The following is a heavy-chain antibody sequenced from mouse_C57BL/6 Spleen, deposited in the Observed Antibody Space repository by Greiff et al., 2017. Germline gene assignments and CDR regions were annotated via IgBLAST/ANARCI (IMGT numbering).Heavy chain of an antibody. J-gene: IGHJ4*01. D-gene: IGHD2-14*01. CDR1: GFNIKDDY. Sequence: EVKLQESGAELVRPGASVKLSCTASGFNIKDDYMHWVKQRPEQGLEWIGWIDPENGDTEYASKFQGKATITADTSSNTAYLQLSSLTSEDTAVYYCTTGYRDYYAMDYWGQGTSVTVSS. V-gene: IGHV14-4*01. CDR3: TTGYRDYYAMDY. CDR2: IDPENGDT.